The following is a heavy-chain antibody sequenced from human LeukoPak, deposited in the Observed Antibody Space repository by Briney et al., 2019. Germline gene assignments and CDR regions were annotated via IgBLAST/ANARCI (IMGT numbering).Heavy chain of an antibody. Sequence: GGSLRLSCAASGFTFSNYAMYWVRQAPGKGLEWVAVISYDGRNKFYADSVKGRFTISRDNSKNTLYLQMNSLRAEDTAVYYCARVARDSGGASDYWGQGTLVTVSS. V-gene: IGHV3-30*04. D-gene: IGHD3-22*01. J-gene: IGHJ4*02. CDR1: GFTFSNYA. CDR2: ISYDGRNK. CDR3: ARVARDSGGASDY.